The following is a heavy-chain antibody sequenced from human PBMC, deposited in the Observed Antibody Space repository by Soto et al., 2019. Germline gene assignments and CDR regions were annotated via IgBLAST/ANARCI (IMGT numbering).Heavy chain of an antibody. CDR3: ARDGPDYGDY. CDR2: ISSSSSTI. CDR1: GFTSSSYS. Sequence: EVQLVESGGGLVQPGGSLRLSCAASGFTSSSYSMNWVRQAPGKGLEWVSYISSSSSTIYYADSVKGRFTISRDNAKYSLYLQRNSLRDEDTAVYYYARDGPDYGDYWGHGTLVTVSS. V-gene: IGHV3-48*02. J-gene: IGHJ4*01.